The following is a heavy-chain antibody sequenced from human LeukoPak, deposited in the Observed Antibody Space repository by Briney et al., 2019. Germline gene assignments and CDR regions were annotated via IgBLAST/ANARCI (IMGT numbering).Heavy chain of an antibody. D-gene: IGHD4-17*01. Sequence: GGSLRLSCVVSGFTFSSHWMSWVWQAPGKGLEWVANIKEDGSEKYYVDSVKGRFTISRDNARKSLYLQMDSLRSEDMGIYYCAKGDYGDFLYYFNYWGQGTLVTVSS. J-gene: IGHJ4*02. CDR2: IKEDGSEK. V-gene: IGHV3-7*01. CDR1: GFTFSSHW. CDR3: AKGDYGDFLYYFNY.